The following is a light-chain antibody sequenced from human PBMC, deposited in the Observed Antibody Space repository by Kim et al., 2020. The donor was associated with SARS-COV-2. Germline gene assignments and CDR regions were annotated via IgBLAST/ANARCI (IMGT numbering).Light chain of an antibody. CDR3: SSNTASHSYL. J-gene: IGLJ2*01. Sequence: GHSITISCSVTNADIGNSKPVSWYQQHPGEAPQLIIYEVPNRPSGVSTRFSGSKSANMASLTVSGLRFEDEADYFCSSNTASHSYLFGGGTQLTVL. V-gene: IGLV2-14*01. CDR1: NADIGNSKP. CDR2: EVP.